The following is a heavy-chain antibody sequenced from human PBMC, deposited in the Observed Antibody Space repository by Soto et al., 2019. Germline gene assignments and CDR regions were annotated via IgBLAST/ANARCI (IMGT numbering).Heavy chain of an antibody. CDR2: ISSSSSYI. J-gene: IGHJ6*01. Sequence: GGSLRLSCAASGFTFSSYSMNWVRQAPGKELEWVSSISSSSSYIYYADSVKGRFTISRDNAKNSLYLQMNSLRAEDTAVYYCARDSMVRGVIIGMDVWGQGTTVTVSS. CDR1: GFTFSSYS. V-gene: IGHV3-21*01. D-gene: IGHD3-10*01. CDR3: ARDSMVRGVIIGMDV.